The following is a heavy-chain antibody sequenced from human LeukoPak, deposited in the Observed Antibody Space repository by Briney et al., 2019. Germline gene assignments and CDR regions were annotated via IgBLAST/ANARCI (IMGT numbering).Heavy chain of an antibody. CDR3: ARGRLYDTRAGYGMDV. CDR2: ISGSGGST. D-gene: IGHD3-22*01. CDR1: GFTFSSYA. J-gene: IGHJ6*02. Sequence: GGSLRLSCAASGFTFSSYAMSWVRQAPGKGLEWVSAISGSGGSTYYADSVKGRFTISRDNSKNTLYLQMNSLRSEDTAVYYCARGRLYDTRAGYGMDVWGQGTTVTVSS. V-gene: IGHV3-23*01.